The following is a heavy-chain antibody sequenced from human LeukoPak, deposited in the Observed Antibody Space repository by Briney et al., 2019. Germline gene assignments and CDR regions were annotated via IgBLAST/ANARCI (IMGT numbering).Heavy chain of an antibody. Sequence: PSETLSLTCTVSGGSISSSSYYWGWIRQPPGKGLEWVANIKQDGSEQYCVDSVKGRFTFSRDNAKNSLYLQMNSLRAEDTAVYYCARMQTNWFDPWGQGTLVTVSS. V-gene: IGHV3-7*01. CDR3: ARMQTNWFDP. J-gene: IGHJ5*02. CDR1: GGSISSSSYY. CDR2: IKQDGSEQ.